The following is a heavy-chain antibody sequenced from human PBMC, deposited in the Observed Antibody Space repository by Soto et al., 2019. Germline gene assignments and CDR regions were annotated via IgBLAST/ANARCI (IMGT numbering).Heavy chain of an antibody. D-gene: IGHD2-2*01. CDR1: GYTFTSYG. CDR3: ARTSSYCSSTSCYFSWFDP. J-gene: IGHJ5*02. V-gene: IGHV1-18*01. Sequence: ASVKVSCKDSGYTFTSYGIRWVRQAPGQGLEWMGWISAYNGNTNYAQKLQGRVTMTTDTSTSTAYMELRSLRSDDTAVYYCARTSSYCSSTSCYFSWFDPWGQGTLVTVSS. CDR2: ISAYNGNT.